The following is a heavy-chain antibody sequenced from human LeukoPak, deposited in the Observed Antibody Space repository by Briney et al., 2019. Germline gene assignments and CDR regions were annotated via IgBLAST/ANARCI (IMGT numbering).Heavy chain of an antibody. Sequence: GGSLRLSCAASGFTFSKYSMNWVRQAPGKGLELVSSISTGSTYIYYADSMKGRFTVSRDNAKKSLYLQMSSLRAEDTAVYYCARAKTSGSYLYDYWGQGTLVTVSS. D-gene: IGHD1-26*01. CDR1: GFTFSKYS. J-gene: IGHJ4*02. CDR3: ARAKTSGSYLYDY. V-gene: IGHV3-21*01. CDR2: ISTGSTYI.